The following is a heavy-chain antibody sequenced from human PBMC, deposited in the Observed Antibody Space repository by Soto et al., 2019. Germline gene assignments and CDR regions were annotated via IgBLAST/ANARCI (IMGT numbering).Heavy chain of an antibody. CDR3: ARDSSGYYWFDP. CDR2: IYHSGTT. J-gene: IGHJ5*02. CDR1: GFSISSGYF. Sequence: SLTCAVSGFSISSGYFWGWIRQPPGKGPEWLGSIYHSGTTYYNPSVKGRVTISVDTSKNQSSLKMSSVTAADTAVYYCARDSSGYYWFDPWGQGTLVTVSS. D-gene: IGHD3-22*01. V-gene: IGHV4-38-2*02.